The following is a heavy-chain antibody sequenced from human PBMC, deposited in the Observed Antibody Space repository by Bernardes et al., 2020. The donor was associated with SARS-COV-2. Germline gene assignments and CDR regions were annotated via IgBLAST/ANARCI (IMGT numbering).Heavy chain of an antibody. Sequence: GSNKYYVYSVKVRFPISRDNSKNTMYLEMNSLGAEDAAVYYCARHYYNSGTYGLYVWCQGTTVTVSS. CDR2: GSNK. J-gene: IGHJ6*01. CDR3: ARHYYNSGTYGLYV. D-gene: IGHD3-10*01. V-gene: IGHV3-33*01.